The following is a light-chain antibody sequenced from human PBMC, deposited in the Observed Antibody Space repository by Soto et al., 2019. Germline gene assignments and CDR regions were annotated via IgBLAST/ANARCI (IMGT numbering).Light chain of an antibody. J-gene: IGKJ1*01. CDR2: GGS. V-gene: IGKV3-20*01. CDR1: QSVSSSY. Sequence: EIVFTQSPGTLSLSPGERATLSCRASQSVSSSYLAWYQQKPGQAHRLLIYGGSSRATGIPVRFSGTGSGTEFTLTISSLQSEDLALYYCQQYNDWPLTFGQGTKV. CDR3: QQYNDWPLT.